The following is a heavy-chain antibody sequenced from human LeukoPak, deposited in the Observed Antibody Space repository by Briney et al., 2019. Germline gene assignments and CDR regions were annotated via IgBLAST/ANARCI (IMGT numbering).Heavy chain of an antibody. V-gene: IGHV3-23*01. D-gene: IGHD1-1*01. Sequence: GGSLRLSCDASGFTIYTYTMYWVRQAPGQGLEWVSGIRNSDGMTYYADSVRGRFTISTDNAKNTLYLQMNSLRTEDTALYYCAKGLERESRLDSWGQGTLVTVSS. J-gene: IGHJ4*02. CDR3: AKGLERESRLDS. CDR2: IRNSDGMT. CDR1: GFTIYTYT.